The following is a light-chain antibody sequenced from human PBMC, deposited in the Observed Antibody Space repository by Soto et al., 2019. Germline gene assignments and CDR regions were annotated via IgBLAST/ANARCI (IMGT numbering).Light chain of an antibody. CDR3: MQPLHTPFT. V-gene: IGKV2-28*01. CDR2: LVS. Sequence: DVVLTQSPLSLPVTPGEPASISCRSSQSLLHSNGYNYLDWYLQKPGQSPQLLISLVSNRAPGVXDXXSVSGSGTDCTLKISRVEAEDVGVYYCMQPLHTPFTCGGGTKVEIK. J-gene: IGKJ4*01. CDR1: QSLLHSNGYNY.